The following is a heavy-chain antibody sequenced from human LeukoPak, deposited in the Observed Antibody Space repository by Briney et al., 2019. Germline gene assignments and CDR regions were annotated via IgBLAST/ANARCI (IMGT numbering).Heavy chain of an antibody. D-gene: IGHD1-1*01. CDR2: INHSGST. Sequence: PSETLSLTCAVYGGSFSGYYWSWIRQPPGKGLEWIGEINHSGSTNYNPSLKSRVTISVDTSKNQFSLKLSSVTAADTAVYYCARGGHTTQYDAFDIWGQGTMVTVSS. CDR1: GGSFSGYY. V-gene: IGHV4-34*01. J-gene: IGHJ3*02. CDR3: ARGGHTTQYDAFDI.